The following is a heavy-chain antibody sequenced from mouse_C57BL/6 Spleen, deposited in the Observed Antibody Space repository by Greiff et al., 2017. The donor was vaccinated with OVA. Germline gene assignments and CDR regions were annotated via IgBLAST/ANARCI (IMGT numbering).Heavy chain of an antibody. Sequence: QVQLQQSGPELVKPGASVKISCKASGYAFSSSWMNWVKQRPGKGLEWIGRIYPGDGDTNYNGKFKGKATLTADKSSSTAYMQLSSLTSEDSAVYFCASFDGYPFDYWGQGTTLTVSS. CDR2: IYPGDGDT. D-gene: IGHD2-3*01. CDR3: ASFDGYPFDY. J-gene: IGHJ2*01. V-gene: IGHV1-82*01. CDR1: GYAFSSSW.